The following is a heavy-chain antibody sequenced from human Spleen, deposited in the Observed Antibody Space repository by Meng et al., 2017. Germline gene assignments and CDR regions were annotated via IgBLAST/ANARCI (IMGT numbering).Heavy chain of an antibody. D-gene: IGHD6-25*01. CDR2: IIPNSGDT. Sequence: VQAGAEVKEPGASVKVSCKPSGYPFSAYYIHWVRQAPGQGLEWMGHIIPNSGDTLYAPKFQGRVSMTADTSISTAYMELSGLRSDDTAMYYCARDEDISAAGKLFGDYWGQGTLVTVSS. V-gene: IGHV1-2*06. J-gene: IGHJ4*02. CDR1: GYPFSAYY. CDR3: ARDEDISAAGKLFGDY.